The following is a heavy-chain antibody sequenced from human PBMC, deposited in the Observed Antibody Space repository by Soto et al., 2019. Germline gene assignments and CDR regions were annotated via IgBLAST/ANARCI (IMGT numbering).Heavy chain of an antibody. D-gene: IGHD1-26*01. Sequence: QVQLVESGGGVVQPGRSLRLSCAASGFTFSSYGMYWVRQAPGKGLEWVTFISYDGTNKYYADSVKGRFTISRDNSRNTLYLQMSSLRAEDTAVYYCAKGSYSGTYSDFDYWGQGTLVTVSS. CDR1: GFTFSSYG. CDR2: ISYDGTNK. V-gene: IGHV3-30*18. CDR3: AKGSYSGTYSDFDY. J-gene: IGHJ4*02.